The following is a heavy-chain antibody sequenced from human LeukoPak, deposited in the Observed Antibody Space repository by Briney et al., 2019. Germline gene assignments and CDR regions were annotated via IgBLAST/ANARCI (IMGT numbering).Heavy chain of an antibody. V-gene: IGHV1-2*02. CDR3: ARDLMVRGVLKLIISWFDP. CDR1: GYTFTGYY. D-gene: IGHD3-10*01. Sequence: ASVKVSCKASGYTFTGYYMHWVRQAPGQGLEWMGWINPNSGGTNYAQKFQGRVTMTRDTSISTAYMELSRLRSDDTAVYYCARDLMVRGVLKLIISWFDPWGQGTLVTVSS. CDR2: INPNSGGT. J-gene: IGHJ5*02.